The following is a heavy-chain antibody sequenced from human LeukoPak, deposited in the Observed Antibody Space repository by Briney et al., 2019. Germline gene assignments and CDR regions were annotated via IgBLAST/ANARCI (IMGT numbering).Heavy chain of an antibody. D-gene: IGHD2-2*01. CDR2: ISNTGSVI. Sequence: PGGSLRLSCAASGSTFSDYFMNWIRQAPGKGLEWVSSISNTGSVISYADSVRGRFSLSRDNARKSVDLQTDRLRPEDTAVYYCVKDGGRGYHYFDSWGHGTLVSVSS. V-gene: IGHV3-11*04. CDR1: GSTFSDYF. CDR3: VKDGGRGYHYFDS. J-gene: IGHJ4*01.